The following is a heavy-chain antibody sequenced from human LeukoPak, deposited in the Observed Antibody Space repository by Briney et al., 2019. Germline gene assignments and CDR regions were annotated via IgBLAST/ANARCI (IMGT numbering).Heavy chain of an antibody. CDR3: ATGRKWLRKTPYDY. D-gene: IGHD5-12*01. CDR1: GYTLTELS. CDR2: FDPEDGET. J-gene: IGHJ4*02. Sequence: ASVKVSCKVSGYTLTELSMHWVRQAPGKGLEWMGGFDPEDGETIYAQKFQGRVTMTGDTSTDTAYMELSSLRSEDTAVYYCATGRKWLRKTPYDYWGQGTLVTVSS. V-gene: IGHV1-24*01.